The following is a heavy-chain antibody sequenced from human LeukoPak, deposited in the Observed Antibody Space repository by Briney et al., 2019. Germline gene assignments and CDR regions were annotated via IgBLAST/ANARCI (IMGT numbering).Heavy chain of an antibody. CDR1: GGSMNSSY. V-gene: IGHV4-59*08. CDR3: ASRSGSFSDALDI. Sequence: SETLSLSCTVSGGSMNSSYWSWIRQPPGKGLEWIGYIHYSGSTDYNPSLKSRVTMSVDTSKNQFSLKLSSVTAADTAVYYCASRSGSFSDALDIWGQGTLVTVSS. J-gene: IGHJ3*02. CDR2: IHYSGST. D-gene: IGHD3-10*01.